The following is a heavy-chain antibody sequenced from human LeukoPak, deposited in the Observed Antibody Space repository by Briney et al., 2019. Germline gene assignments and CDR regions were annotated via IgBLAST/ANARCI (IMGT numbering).Heavy chain of an antibody. J-gene: IGHJ4*02. D-gene: IGHD6-13*01. Sequence: ESGPTLVKPTQTLTLTCTFSGFSLSTSGVGVGWIRQPPGKALEWLALIYWNDDKRYSPSLKTRLTISKDTSKNQVVLTMTNMDPVDTATYYCARTTIAAAGSQLIDYWGQGTLVIVSS. V-gene: IGHV2-5*01. CDR1: GFSLSTSGVG. CDR2: IYWNDDK. CDR3: ARTTIAAAGSQLIDY.